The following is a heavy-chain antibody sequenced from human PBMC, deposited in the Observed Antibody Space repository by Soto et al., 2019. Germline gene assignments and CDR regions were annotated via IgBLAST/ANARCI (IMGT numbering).Heavy chain of an antibody. V-gene: IGHV1-8*01. CDR3: ARRKERSGPYYLDL. CDR2: MNPNNGNA. CDR1: GFTFITYD. Sequence: ASVKVSCKASGFTFITYDFSWVRQAAGQGLEWMGWMNPNNGNASFAQKFRGRINMTRNTSISTAYLELSSLRSDDSAVYFCARRKERSGPYYLDLWGQGTQVTVSS. D-gene: IGHD6-25*01. J-gene: IGHJ4*02.